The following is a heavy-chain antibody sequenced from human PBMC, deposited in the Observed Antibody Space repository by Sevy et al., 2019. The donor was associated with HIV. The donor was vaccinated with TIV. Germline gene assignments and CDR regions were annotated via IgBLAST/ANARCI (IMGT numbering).Heavy chain of an antibody. V-gene: IGHV3-23*01. CDR3: AREGCTKPHDY. D-gene: IGHD2-8*01. Sequence: GGSLRLSCAASGFDFSIYSMSWVRQAPGKGLEWVSTLSFGCGKINYADSVKGWFTISRANSKSSVYLQMNNMRVEDTAVYYCAREGCTKPHDYWGQGTLVTVSS. J-gene: IGHJ4*02. CDR1: GFDFSIYS. CDR2: LSFGCGKI.